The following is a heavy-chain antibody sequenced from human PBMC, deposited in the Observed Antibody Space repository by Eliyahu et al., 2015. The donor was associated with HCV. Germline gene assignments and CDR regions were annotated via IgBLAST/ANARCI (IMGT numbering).Heavy chain of an antibody. J-gene: IGHJ3*02. CDR2: IKQDGSEK. CDR3: AREAIAEPDAFDI. Sequence: EVQLVESGGGLVQPGGSLRXSCXAXXFTFSSYWXSWXRQSPGKGLEWVANIKQDGSEKYYVDSVKGRFTISRDNAKNSLYLQMNSLRAEDTAVYYCAREAIAEPDAFDIWGQGTMVTVSS. CDR1: XFTFSSYW. V-gene: IGHV3-7*03. D-gene: IGHD6-13*01.